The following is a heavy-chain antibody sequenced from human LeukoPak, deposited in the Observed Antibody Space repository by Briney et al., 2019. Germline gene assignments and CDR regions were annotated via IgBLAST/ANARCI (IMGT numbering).Heavy chain of an antibody. CDR2: INHSGST. J-gene: IGHJ4*02. V-gene: IGHV4-34*01. CDR3: AGGAGRWLQLRSFDY. CDR1: GGSFSGYY. D-gene: IGHD5-12*01. Sequence: SETLSLTCAVYGGSFSGYYWSWIRQPPGKGLEWIGEINHSGSTNYNPSLKSRVTISVDTSKNQFSLKLSSVTAADTAVYYCAGGAGRWLQLRSFDYWGQGTLVTVSS.